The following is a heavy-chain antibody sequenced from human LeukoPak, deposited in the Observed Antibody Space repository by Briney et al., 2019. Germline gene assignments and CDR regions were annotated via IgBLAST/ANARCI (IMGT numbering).Heavy chain of an antibody. CDR1: GGSFSGYY. CDR2: INHSGST. D-gene: IGHD2-8*01. Sequence: SETLSLTCAVYGGSFSGYYWSWIRQPPGKGLEWLGEINHSGSTNYHPSLKSRVTISVDTSKNQFSLKRSSVTAADTAVYYCAREPVVLMAYLFDYGGQGTLVTVSP. CDR3: AREPVVLMAYLFDY. V-gene: IGHV4-34*01. J-gene: IGHJ4*02.